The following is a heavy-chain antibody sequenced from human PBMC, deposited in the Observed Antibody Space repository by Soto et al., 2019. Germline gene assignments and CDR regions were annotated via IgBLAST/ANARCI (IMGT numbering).Heavy chain of an antibody. Sequence: SETLSLTCTVSGASISGFYWSWIRKSAGKGLEWIGRIYATGTTNYNPSLKSRVMMSVDTSKKQFSLKLRSVTAADTAVYYCVRDGTKTLRDWFDPWGQGISVTVSS. J-gene: IGHJ5*02. CDR3: VRDGTKTLRDWFDP. D-gene: IGHD1-1*01. CDR2: IYATGTT. CDR1: GASISGFY. V-gene: IGHV4-4*07.